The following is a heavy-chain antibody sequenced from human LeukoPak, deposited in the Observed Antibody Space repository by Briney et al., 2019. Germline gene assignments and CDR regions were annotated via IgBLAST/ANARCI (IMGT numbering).Heavy chain of an antibody. CDR1: GYTFTGYY. D-gene: IGHD1-1*01. Sequence: ASVKVSCKASGYTFTGYYMYWVRQAPGQGLEWMGWINPNSGGTNYAQKFQGRVTMTRDTSISTAYMELSRLRSDDTAVYYCARPLYNWNDEYFDYWGQGTLVTVSS. J-gene: IGHJ4*02. CDR2: INPNSGGT. CDR3: ARPLYNWNDEYFDY. V-gene: IGHV1-2*02.